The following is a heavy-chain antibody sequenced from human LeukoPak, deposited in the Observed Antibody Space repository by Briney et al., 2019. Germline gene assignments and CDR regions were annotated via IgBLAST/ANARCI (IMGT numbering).Heavy chain of an antibody. CDR2: IYYTGTT. CDR1: GDSTNTYF. J-gene: IGHJ4*02. CDR3: ASKSSDHGELRFDY. Sequence: SETLSLTCTMSGDSTNTYFWSWIRQPPGKGLEWIGYIYYTGTTNYNPSLKSRVTISVDTSKNQFSLRLSSVTAADTAVYYCASKSSDHGELRFDYWGQGTLVTVSS. D-gene: IGHD4-17*01. V-gene: IGHV4-59*01.